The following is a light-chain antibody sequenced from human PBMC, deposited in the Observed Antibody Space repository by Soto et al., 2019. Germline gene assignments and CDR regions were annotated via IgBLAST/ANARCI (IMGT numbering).Light chain of an antibody. CDR1: QSVSSN. Sequence: EIVMTQSPATLSVSPGERATLSCRASQSVSSNLAWYQQKPGQAPRLLFYGASTRATGIPARFSASGSGTEFTLTISSLQSEDFAVYYCQQYNNWPPSITFGQGTRLEIK. CDR3: QQYNNWPPSIT. CDR2: GAS. J-gene: IGKJ5*01. V-gene: IGKV3-15*01.